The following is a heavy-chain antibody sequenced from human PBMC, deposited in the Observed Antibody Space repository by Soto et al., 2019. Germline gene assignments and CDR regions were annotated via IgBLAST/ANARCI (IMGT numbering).Heavy chain of an antibody. Sequence: QVQLQESGPGLVKPSQTLSLTCSVSGGSISSGGYYWSWIRQHPGKGLEWIGYIYYSGSTYYNPSLKSRVTISVDTSKNQFSLKLSSVTAADTAVYYCARAHHSAGMIPGFDPWGQGTLVTVSS. CDR2: IYYSGST. V-gene: IGHV4-31*03. J-gene: IGHJ5*02. CDR3: ARAHHSAGMIPGFDP. CDR1: GGSISSGGYY. D-gene: IGHD3-16*01.